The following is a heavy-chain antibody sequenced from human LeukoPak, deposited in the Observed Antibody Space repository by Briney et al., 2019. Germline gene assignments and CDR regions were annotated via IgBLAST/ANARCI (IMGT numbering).Heavy chain of an antibody. CDR2: IYYNGNT. CDR3: ARDTAAAGTEGAFDI. J-gene: IGHJ3*02. CDR1: GGSFSSDSYY. V-gene: IGHV4-61*01. Sequence: SETLSLTCTVSGGSFSSDSYYWSWIRQPPGKGLECIGYIYYNGNTNYSPSLKSRVAISIDTSKNQFSLKLSSVTAADTAVYYCARDTAAAGTEGAFDIWGQGTMVTVSS. D-gene: IGHD6-13*01.